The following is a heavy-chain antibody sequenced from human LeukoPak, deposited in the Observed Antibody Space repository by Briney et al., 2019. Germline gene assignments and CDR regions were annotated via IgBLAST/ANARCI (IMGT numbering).Heavy chain of an antibody. CDR2: IYYSGST. D-gene: IGHD3-10*01. CDR3: ARVHGSGSYYLFDY. CDR1: GGSISSFY. J-gene: IGHJ4*02. V-gene: IGHV4-30-4*01. Sequence: SETLSLTCTVSGGSISSFYWSWFRQPPGKGLEWIGYIYYSGSTYYNPSLKSRVTISVDTSKNQFSLKLSPVTAADTAVYYCARVHGSGSYYLFDYWGQGTLVTVSS.